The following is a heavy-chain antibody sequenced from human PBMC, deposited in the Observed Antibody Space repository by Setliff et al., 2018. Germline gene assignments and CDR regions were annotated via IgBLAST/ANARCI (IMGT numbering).Heavy chain of an antibody. J-gene: IGHJ4*02. D-gene: IGHD2-21*02. Sequence: GASVKVSCKASGYGFTGYYIHWVRQAPGQGLEWMGWINPNSGGTHYAQKFRGRVTVTGDTSMNTAYMELTSLKADDTAMYYCCRGGDTGYFDYWGQGTLVTVSS. CDR1: GYGFTGYY. CDR3: CRGGDTGYFDY. V-gene: IGHV1-2*02. CDR2: INPNSGGT.